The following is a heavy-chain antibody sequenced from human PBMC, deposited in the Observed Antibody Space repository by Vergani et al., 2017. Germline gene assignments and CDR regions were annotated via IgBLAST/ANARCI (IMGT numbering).Heavy chain of an antibody. V-gene: IGHV1-69*01. CDR3: ARENGSSTSCYPYWFDP. D-gene: IGHD2-2*01. J-gene: IGHJ5*02. Sequence: QVQLVQSGAEVKKPGSSVKVSCKASGGTFSSYAISWVRQAPGQGLEWMGGIIPIFGTANYAQKFQGRVTITAEGSTSTAYMELSSLRSEDTAVYYCARENGSSTSCYPYWFDPWGQGTLVTVSS. CDR2: IIPIFGTA. CDR1: GGTFSSYA.